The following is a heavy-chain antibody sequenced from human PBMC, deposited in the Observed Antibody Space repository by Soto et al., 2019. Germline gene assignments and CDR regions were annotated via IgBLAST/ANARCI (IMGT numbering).Heavy chain of an antibody. V-gene: IGHV3-33*01. D-gene: IGHD6-13*01. CDR3: ARARSSSRYFDY. J-gene: IGHJ4*02. CDR2: IWYDGSNK. CDR1: GFTFSSYG. Sequence: GGSLRLSCAASGFTFSSYGMHWVRQAPGKGLEWVAVIWYDGSNKYYADSVKGRFTISRDNSKNTLYLQMNSLRAEDTAVYYCARARSSSRYFDYWGQGTLVTVSS.